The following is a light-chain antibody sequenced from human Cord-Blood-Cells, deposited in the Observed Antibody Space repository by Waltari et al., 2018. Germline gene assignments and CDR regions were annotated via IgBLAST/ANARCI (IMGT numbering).Light chain of an antibody. CDR2: EGS. Sequence: QSALTQPASVSGSPGQSITISCTGTSSDVGSYNLVSCYQQHPGKAPKLMIYEGSKRPSGVSNRFSGSKSCNTASLTISGLQAEDEADYYCCSYAGSSTLVFGGGTKLTVL. CDR1: SSDVGSYNL. CDR3: CSYAGSSTLV. J-gene: IGLJ3*02. V-gene: IGLV2-23*01.